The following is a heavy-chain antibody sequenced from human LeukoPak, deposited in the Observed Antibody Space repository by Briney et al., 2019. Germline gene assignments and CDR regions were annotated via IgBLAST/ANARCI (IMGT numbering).Heavy chain of an antibody. J-gene: IGHJ4*02. CDR3: ASDRYYYDSSGYPFYFDY. D-gene: IGHD3-22*01. CDR1: GFTFSSYS. Sequence: KAGGSLRLSCAASGFTFSSYSMNWVRQAPGKGLEWVSSISSSSSYIYYADSVKGRFTISRDNAKNSLYLQMNSLRAEDTAVYYCASDRYYYDSSGYPFYFDYWGQGTLVTVSS. CDR2: ISSSSSYI. V-gene: IGHV3-21*01.